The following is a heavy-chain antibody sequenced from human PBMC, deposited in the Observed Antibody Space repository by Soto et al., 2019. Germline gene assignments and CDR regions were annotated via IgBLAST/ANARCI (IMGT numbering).Heavy chain of an antibody. CDR1: GGSISSSSYY. Sequence: SETLSLTCTVSGGSISSSSYYWGWIRQPPGKGLEWIGSIYYSGSTYYNPSLKSRVTISVDRSKNQFSLKLSSVTAADTAVYYCARAAYYYDSSGYWFDYWGQGTLVTVS. CDR3: ARAAYYYDSSGYWFDY. D-gene: IGHD3-22*01. V-gene: IGHV4-39*07. J-gene: IGHJ4*02. CDR2: IYYSGST.